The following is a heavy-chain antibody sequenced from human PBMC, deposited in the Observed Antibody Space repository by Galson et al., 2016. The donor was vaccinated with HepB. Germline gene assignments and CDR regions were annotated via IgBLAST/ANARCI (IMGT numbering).Heavy chain of an antibody. CDR3: VPLGITTIALDS. D-gene: IGHD3-3*01. CDR2: ISGGGDDT. CDR1: GFFYINYA. V-gene: IGHV3-23*01. J-gene: IGHJ5*01. Sequence: SLRLSCAASGFFYINYAMSWVRQAPGKGLEWVSTISGGGDDTDYPDSVKGRFAISRDNSKKTLYLQMNSLRVQDTAIYYRVPLGITTIALDSWGQGTLVRVSS.